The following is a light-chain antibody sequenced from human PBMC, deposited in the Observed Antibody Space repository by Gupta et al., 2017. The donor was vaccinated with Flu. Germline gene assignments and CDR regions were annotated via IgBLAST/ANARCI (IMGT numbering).Light chain of an antibody. Sequence: QAVVTQEPSLTVPPGGTVTLTCGSTTGAVTSGHYPYWLQQKPGQAPRTLIFDTTDKHPWTPARFAGYLVGDKAALTLSSAQPEDEADYYCLLSFSDGDVFGPGTQVTVL. CDR1: TGAVTSGHY. J-gene: IGLJ1*01. CDR2: DTT. V-gene: IGLV7-46*01. CDR3: LLSFSDGDV.